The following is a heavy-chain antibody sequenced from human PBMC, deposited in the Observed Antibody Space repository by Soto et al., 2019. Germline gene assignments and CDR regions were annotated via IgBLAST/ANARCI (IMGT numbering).Heavy chain of an antibody. Sequence: SETLSLTCTVSGGSISSGDYYWSWIRQPPGKGLEWIGYIYYSGSTYYNPSLKSRVTISVDTSKNQFSLKLSSVTAADTAVYYCAQDYGDYGFAFDIWGQGTMVTVSS. J-gene: IGHJ3*02. V-gene: IGHV4-30-4*01. CDR1: GGSISSGDYY. CDR2: IYYSGST. D-gene: IGHD4-17*01. CDR3: AQDYGDYGFAFDI.